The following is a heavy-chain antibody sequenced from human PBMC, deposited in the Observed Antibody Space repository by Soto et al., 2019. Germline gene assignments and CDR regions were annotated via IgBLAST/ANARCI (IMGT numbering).Heavy chain of an antibody. CDR3: ARERGSYYGKPRAFDI. D-gene: IGHD1-26*01. J-gene: IGHJ3*02. CDR1: GSTFTSYG. Sequence: ASVKVSFTASGSTFTSYGIIWVRQAPGQGLEWMGWISAYNGNTNYAQKLQGRVTMTTDTSTSTAYMELRSLRSDDTAVYYCARERGSYYGKPRAFDIWGQGTMVTVSS. CDR2: ISAYNGNT. V-gene: IGHV1-18*01.